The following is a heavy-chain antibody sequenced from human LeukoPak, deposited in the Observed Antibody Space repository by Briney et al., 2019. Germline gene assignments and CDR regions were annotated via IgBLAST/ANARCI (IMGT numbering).Heavy chain of an antibody. CDR2: IRNSGENI. CDR3: AKGRYSNGLFDY. J-gene: IGHJ4*02. V-gene: IGHV3-23*01. Sequence: QPGGSLRLSCAASGFTLSNDAASWVPQAPGKGLERVSAIRNSGENIYYADSVKGRFTISRDISKNTLYLQLNSLRAEDTAVYYCAKGRYSNGLFDYWGQGTLVTVSS. D-gene: IGHD6-19*01. CDR1: GFTLSNDA.